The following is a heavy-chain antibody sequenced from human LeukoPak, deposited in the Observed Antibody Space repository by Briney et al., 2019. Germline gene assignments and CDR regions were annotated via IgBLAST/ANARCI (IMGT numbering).Heavy chain of an antibody. CDR3: ARGSKSGYDPPHFVG. V-gene: IGHV1-69*04. CDR2: IIPILGIA. D-gene: IGHD5-12*01. J-gene: IGHJ4*02. CDR1: GGTFSSYA. Sequence: ASVKVSCKASGGTFSSYAISWVRQAPGQGLEWMGRIIPILGIANYAQKFQGRVTITADKSTSTAYMELSSLRSEDTAVYYCARGSKSGYDPPHFVGWGQGTLVTVSS.